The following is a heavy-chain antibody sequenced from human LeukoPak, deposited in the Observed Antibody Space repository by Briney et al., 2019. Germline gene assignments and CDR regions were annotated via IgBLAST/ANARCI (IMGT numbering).Heavy chain of an antibody. CDR1: GFAFSSYN. J-gene: IGHJ4*02. CDR2: ISGSSSYI. Sequence: GGSLRLSCAASGFAFSSYNMNWVRQAPGKGLEWVSSISGSSSYIYYADSVKGRFTISRDNAKNSLYLQMTSLRAEDTAVYYCARSMIRGVVYFDYWGQGTLVTVSS. CDR3: ARSMIRGVVYFDY. D-gene: IGHD3-10*01. V-gene: IGHV3-21*01.